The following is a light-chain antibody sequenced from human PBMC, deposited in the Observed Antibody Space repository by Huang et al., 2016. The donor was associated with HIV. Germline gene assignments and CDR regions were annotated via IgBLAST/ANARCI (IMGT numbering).Light chain of an antibody. J-gene: IGKJ4*01. V-gene: IGKV3-15*01. CDR1: RSVSTN. Sequence: EIVMTQSPATLSVSPGQRVTLSCRANRSVSTNLAWYQQRHGQAPRLLIYGSSTRAPGSPARFSGRGSGTDFSLTISSLQSEDFALYYCHQYNNWLLSFGGGTRV. CDR2: GSS. CDR3: HQYNNWLLS.